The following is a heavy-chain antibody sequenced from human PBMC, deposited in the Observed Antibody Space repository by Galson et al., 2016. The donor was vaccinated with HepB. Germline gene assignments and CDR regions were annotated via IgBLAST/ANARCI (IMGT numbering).Heavy chain of an antibody. Sequence: YLRLSCAASGFIFSRYSMNWARQAPGKGLEWVSYIVSGSDTIYYADSVKGRFTISRDNAKNSLYLQMIGLRDEDTAVYYCARGQDTSVEIYYYSMDVWGQGTTVTVSS. V-gene: IGHV3-48*02. CDR1: GFIFSRYS. CDR2: IVSGSDTI. D-gene: IGHD5-18*01. CDR3: ARGQDTSVEIYYYSMDV. J-gene: IGHJ6*02.